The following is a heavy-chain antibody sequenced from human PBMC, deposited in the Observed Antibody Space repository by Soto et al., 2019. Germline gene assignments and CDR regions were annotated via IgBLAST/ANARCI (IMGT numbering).Heavy chain of an antibody. D-gene: IGHD3-22*01. CDR3: ARIDYYDSSGYYAPDDAFDI. V-gene: IGHV3-53*01. J-gene: IGHJ3*02. CDR2: IYSGGST. CDR1: GFTVSSNY. Sequence: GGSLRLSCAASGFTVSSNYMSWVRQAPGKGLEWVSVIYSGGSTYHADSMKGRFTISRDNSKNTLYLQMNSLRAEDTAVYYCARIDYYDSSGYYAPDDAFDIWGQGTMVTVSS.